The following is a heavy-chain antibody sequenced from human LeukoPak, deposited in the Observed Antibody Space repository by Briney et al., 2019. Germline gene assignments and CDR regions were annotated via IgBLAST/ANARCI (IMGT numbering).Heavy chain of an antibody. D-gene: IGHD4-17*01. CDR1: GGSFSDYY. Sequence: SETLSLTCTVSGGSFSDYYWSWIRQPPGKGLEWIGHFYYSGSTNYNPSLKSRGTISVDRSKNQFSLRLSSVTPADTAVYYCARGVMTTVTTLDYWGQRTLFTVSS. J-gene: IGHJ4*02. V-gene: IGHV4-59*01. CDR2: FYYSGST. CDR3: ARGVMTTVTTLDY.